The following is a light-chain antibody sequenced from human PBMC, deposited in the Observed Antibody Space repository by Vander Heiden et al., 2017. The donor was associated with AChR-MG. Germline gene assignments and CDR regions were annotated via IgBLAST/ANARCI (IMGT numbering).Light chain of an antibody. CDR2: LGS. J-gene: IGKJ2*01. Sequence: VMTDSSLSLSVTPGEPASIACRSSQSLLHSNGYNYLDWYLQKPGQSPQLLIYLGSNRASGVPDRFSGSGSGTDFTLKISRVEAEDVGVYYCMQALQAPRTFGQGTKLEIK. V-gene: IGKV2-28*01. CDR1: QSLLHSNGYNY. CDR3: MQALQAPRT.